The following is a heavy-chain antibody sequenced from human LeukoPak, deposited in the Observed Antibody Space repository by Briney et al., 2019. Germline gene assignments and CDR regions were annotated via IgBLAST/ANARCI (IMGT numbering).Heavy chain of an antibody. CDR1: GGSISSGSYY. D-gene: IGHD2-2*01. CDR2: IYTSGST. V-gene: IGHV4-61*02. J-gene: IGHJ5*02. Sequence: SETLSLTCTVSGGSISSGSYYWSWIRQPAGKGLEWIGRIYTSGSTNYNPSLKSRVTISVDRSKNQFSLKLSSVTAADTAVYYCARADAVPAAEGQGTLASTGFDPWGQGTLVTVSS. CDR3: ARADAVPAAEGQGTLASTGFDP.